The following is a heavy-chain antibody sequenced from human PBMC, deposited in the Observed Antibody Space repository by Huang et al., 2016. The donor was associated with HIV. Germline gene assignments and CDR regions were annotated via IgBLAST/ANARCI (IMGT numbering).Heavy chain of an antibody. CDR1: GYTFSFHA. Sequence: QEQLVQSGAEVKKPGASVTVSCKASGYTFSFHAVHWVRQVSGQGLAWMGGANSRSANTGDERKFHGRGTMTTNTSVTTSYMELRSLTSEDTAVYFCARGPLHRAIMNWGEGFDDGWRTGFDPWGQGTLVIVTS. J-gene: IGHJ5*02. D-gene: IGHD7-27*01. CDR2: ANSRSANT. CDR3: ARGPLHRAIMNWGEGFDDGWRTGFDP. V-gene: IGHV1-8*01.